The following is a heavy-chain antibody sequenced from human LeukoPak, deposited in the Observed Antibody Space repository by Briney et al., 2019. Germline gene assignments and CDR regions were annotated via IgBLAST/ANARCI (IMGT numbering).Heavy chain of an antibody. J-gene: IGHJ4*02. CDR2: IYPRDSDT. CDR3: ARLEADGSGSYYKVY. Sequence: GESLQISCKGSGYSFTSYWIGWVRQLPGKGLEWMGSIYPRDSDTRYSPSFQGQVTISADKSISTAYLQWSSLKASDTAMYYCARLEADGSGSYYKVYWGQGALVTVSS. V-gene: IGHV5-51*01. D-gene: IGHD3-10*01. CDR1: GYSFTSYW.